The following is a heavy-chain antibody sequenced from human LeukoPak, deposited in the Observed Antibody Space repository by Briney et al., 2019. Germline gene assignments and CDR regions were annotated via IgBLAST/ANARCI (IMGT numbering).Heavy chain of an antibody. Sequence: SETLSLXCAVYGGSFSGYYWRWIRQPPGKGLEWIGEINHSGSTNYNPSLKSRVTISVDTSKKQFSLKLSSVTAADTAVYYCARGITIFGVVIDWGQGTLVTVSS. CDR3: ARGITIFGVVID. D-gene: IGHD3-3*01. CDR1: GGSFSGYY. V-gene: IGHV4-34*01. J-gene: IGHJ4*02. CDR2: INHSGST.